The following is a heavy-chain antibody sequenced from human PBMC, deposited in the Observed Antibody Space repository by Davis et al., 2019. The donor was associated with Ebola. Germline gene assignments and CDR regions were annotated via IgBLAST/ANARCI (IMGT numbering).Heavy chain of an antibody. D-gene: IGHD2-2*02. CDR2: IGWNSGDK. J-gene: IGHJ6*02. V-gene: IGHV3-9*01. Sequence: SLKISCAASGFIFDDYAMHWVRQVPGKGLEWVSGIGWNSGDKGYGDSVKGRFTISRDNAKNSLYLQMNNLRAEDTALYYCAKDIRGAILYLYGMDVWGQGTTVTVSS. CDR1: GFIFDDYA. CDR3: AKDIRGAILYLYGMDV.